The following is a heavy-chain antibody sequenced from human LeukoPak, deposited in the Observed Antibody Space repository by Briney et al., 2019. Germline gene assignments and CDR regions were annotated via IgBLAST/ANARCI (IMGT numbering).Heavy chain of an antibody. J-gene: IGHJ3*02. CDR3: ARSFYSGSLVDAFDI. CDR1: GGSISIYY. CDR2: IYYSGST. D-gene: IGHD1-26*01. V-gene: IGHV4-59*08. Sequence: SETLSLTCTVSGGSISIYYWSWIRQPPGKGLEWIGYIYYSGSTNYNPSLKSRVTISVDTSKNQFSLKLSSVTAADTAVYYCARSFYSGSLVDAFDIWGQGTMVTVSS.